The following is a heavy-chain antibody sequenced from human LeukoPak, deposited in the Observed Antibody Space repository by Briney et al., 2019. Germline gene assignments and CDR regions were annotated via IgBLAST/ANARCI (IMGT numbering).Heavy chain of an antibody. D-gene: IGHD5-12*01. Sequence: SVKVSCKASGGTFSSYAISWVRQAPGQGLEWMGGIIPIFGTANYAQKFQGRVTITADKSTSTAYVELSSLRAEDTALYYCAKDRFHVATKSFDYWGQGTLVTVSS. CDR2: IIPIFGTA. CDR3: AKDRFHVATKSFDY. J-gene: IGHJ4*02. V-gene: IGHV1-69*06. CDR1: GGTFSSYA.